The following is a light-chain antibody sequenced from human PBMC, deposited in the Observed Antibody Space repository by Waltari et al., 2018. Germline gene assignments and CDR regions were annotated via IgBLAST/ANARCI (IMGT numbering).Light chain of an antibody. CDR2: NNS. CDR3: QVWDHSGIDTYV. Sequence: SYVLTQPPSVSVAPGTTARVTCGGHNIGSKRVHWYQQRQGQAPVLVISNNSDRPSGIPERFSGSNSENTATLTISRVEAGDEADYYCQVWDHSGIDTYVFGAGTKVTVL. CDR1: NIGSKR. J-gene: IGLJ1*01. V-gene: IGLV3-21*04.